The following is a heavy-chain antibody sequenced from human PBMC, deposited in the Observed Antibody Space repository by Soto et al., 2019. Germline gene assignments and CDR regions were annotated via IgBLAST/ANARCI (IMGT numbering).Heavy chain of an antibody. J-gene: IGHJ4*02. V-gene: IGHV1-3*05. CDR1: GYTFISYA. Sequence: QVQLVQSGAEEKKPGASVKVSCKASGYTFISYAMYWVRQAPGQRLEWMGWINAGNGNTKYSQKFQGRVTITRDTSASTAYMELSSLRSEDTAVYYWARDFNYGSGDYWGQGTLVTVSS. CDR3: ARDFNYGSGDY. D-gene: IGHD3-10*01. CDR2: INAGNGNT.